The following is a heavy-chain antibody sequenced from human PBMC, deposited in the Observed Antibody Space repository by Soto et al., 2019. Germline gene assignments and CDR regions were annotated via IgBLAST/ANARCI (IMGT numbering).Heavy chain of an antibody. CDR3: ARDFDGMDV. V-gene: IGHV3-33*01. CDR1: GFTFSSYG. Sequence: GGSLRLSCAASGFTFSSYGMHWVRQAPGKGLEWVAVIWYDGSNKYYADSVKGRFTISRDNSKNTLYLQMNSLRAEDTAVFYCARDFDGMDVWGQGTTVTVSS. CDR2: IWYDGSNK. J-gene: IGHJ6*02.